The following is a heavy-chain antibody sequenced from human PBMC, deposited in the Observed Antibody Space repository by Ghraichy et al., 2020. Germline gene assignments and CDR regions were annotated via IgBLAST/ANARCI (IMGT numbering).Heavy chain of an antibody. CDR1: GFTFSTYG. V-gene: IGHV3-33*01. CDR3: ARGLYDLLTGPRSPYNWFDP. D-gene: IGHD3/OR15-3a*01. CDR2: IWYDGRNK. Sequence: GESLNISCAASGFTFSTYGMHWVRQAPGKGLEWVAVIWYDGRNKYYEDSVKGRFTISRDNPKNTLYLQMNSLSPEDTAVYYCARGLYDLLTGPRSPYNWFDPWGQGTLVTVSS. J-gene: IGHJ5*02.